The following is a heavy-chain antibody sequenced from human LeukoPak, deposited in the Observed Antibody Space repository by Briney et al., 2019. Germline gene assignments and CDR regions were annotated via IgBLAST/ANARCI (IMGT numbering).Heavy chain of an antibody. CDR3: ARTMSGTSSYFDY. V-gene: IGHV1-18*01. Sequence: ASVKVSCKASGYTFNSYGIIWVRHAPGQGLEWMGWISAYNGNTNYAQKFQGRVTMTTDTSTSTVCMEVRSLRSGDTAVYYCARTMSGTSSYFDYWGQGTLVTVSS. CDR2: ISAYNGNT. J-gene: IGHJ4*02. D-gene: IGHD3-3*01. CDR1: GYTFNSYG.